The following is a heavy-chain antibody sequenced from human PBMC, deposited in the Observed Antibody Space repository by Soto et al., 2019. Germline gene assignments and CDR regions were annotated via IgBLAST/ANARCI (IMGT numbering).Heavy chain of an antibody. Sequence: LRLSCAASGFTFSDYYMSWIRQAPGKGLEWVSYISSSSSYTNYADSVKGRFTISRDNAKNSLYLQMNSLRAEDTAVYYCARGSRPHYFDYWGQGTLVTVSS. V-gene: IGHV3-11*06. D-gene: IGHD2-2*01. CDR1: GFTFSDYY. J-gene: IGHJ4*02. CDR2: ISSSSSYT. CDR3: ARGSRPHYFDY.